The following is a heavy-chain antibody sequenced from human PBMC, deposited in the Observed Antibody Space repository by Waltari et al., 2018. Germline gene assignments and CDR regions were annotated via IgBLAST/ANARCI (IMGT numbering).Heavy chain of an antibody. CDR3: ATSQFNYAFYFDY. Sequence: DVQLLESGGGLVQSGGSLRLSCAASGFTSSIYAMTWVRQAPGKGLEWVSAISASGGSTYYADSVKGRFTISRDNSKNTMYLQMNSLRAEDSAVYYCATSQFNYAFYFDYWGQGTLVTVSS. D-gene: IGHD3-16*01. V-gene: IGHV3-23*01. J-gene: IGHJ4*02. CDR2: ISASGGST. CDR1: GFTSSIYA.